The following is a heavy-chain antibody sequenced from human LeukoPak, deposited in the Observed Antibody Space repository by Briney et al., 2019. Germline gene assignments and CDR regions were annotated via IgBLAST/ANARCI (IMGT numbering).Heavy chain of an antibody. CDR2: IYYSGST. CDR1: GGSISSYY. D-gene: IGHD1-26*01. J-gene: IGHJ3*02. CDR3: ARTTERNLLYAFDI. Sequence: SETLSLTCTVSGGSISSYYWSWIRQPPGKGLEWVGYIYYSGSTTYNPSLKSRVTISVDTSKNQFSLKLTSVTAADTAVYYCARTTERNLLYAFDIWGQGTMVTVSS. V-gene: IGHV4-59*01.